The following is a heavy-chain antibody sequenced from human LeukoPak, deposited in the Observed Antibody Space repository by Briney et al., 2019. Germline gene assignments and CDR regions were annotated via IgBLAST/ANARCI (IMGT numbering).Heavy chain of an antibody. V-gene: IGHV4-34*01. CDR2: INHSGST. CDR1: GGSFSGYY. D-gene: IGHD3-10*01. CDR3: ARGGITMAYGMDV. Sequence: SETLSLTCAVYGGSFSGYYWSWIRQPPGKGLEWIGEINHSGSTNYNPSLKSRVTISVDTPKNQFSLKLSSVTAADTAVYYCARGGITMAYGMDVWGQGTTVTVSS. J-gene: IGHJ6*02.